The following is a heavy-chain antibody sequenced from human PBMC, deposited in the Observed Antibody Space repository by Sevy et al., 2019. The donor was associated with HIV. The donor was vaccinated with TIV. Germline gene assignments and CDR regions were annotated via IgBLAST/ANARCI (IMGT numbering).Heavy chain of an antibody. CDR1: GFPFRSFS. CDR3: AKDVSDGYNYFLDF. V-gene: IGHV3-30*18. J-gene: IGHJ4*02. Sequence: GGSLRLSCAASGFPFRSFSMHWVRQAPGKGLEWVAVISNDGGNQYYADSVKGRFTISRDNSKNTVYLQMNSLRAEDTAVYYCAKDVSDGYNYFLDFWGQGALVTVSS. CDR2: ISNDGGNQ. D-gene: IGHD5-12*01.